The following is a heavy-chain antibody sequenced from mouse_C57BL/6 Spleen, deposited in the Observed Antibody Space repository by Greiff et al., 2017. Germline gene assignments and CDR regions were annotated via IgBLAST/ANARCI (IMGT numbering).Heavy chain of an antibody. CDR2: IYPGDGDT. Sequence: QVHVKQSGAELVKPGASVKISCKASGYAFSSYWMNWVKQRPGKGLEWIGQIYPGDGDTNYNGKFKGKATLTADKSSSTAYMQLSSLTSEDSAVYFCARTVYYGSSYWYFDVWGTGTTVTVSS. D-gene: IGHD1-1*01. CDR1: GYAFSSYW. V-gene: IGHV1-80*01. CDR3: ARTVYYGSSYWYFDV. J-gene: IGHJ1*03.